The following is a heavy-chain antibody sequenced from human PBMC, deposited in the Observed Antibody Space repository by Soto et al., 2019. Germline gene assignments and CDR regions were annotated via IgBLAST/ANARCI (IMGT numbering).Heavy chain of an antibody. CDR1: GFTFSSYA. Sequence: PGGSLRLSCAASGFTFSSYAMSWVRQAPGKGLDWVSAISGSGGSTYYADSVKGRFTISRDNSKNTLYLQMNSLRAEDTAVYYCAKLADSGYCSGGSCYWRSVIDYWGQGTLVTVSS. CDR2: ISGSGGST. D-gene: IGHD2-15*01. CDR3: AKLADSGYCSGGSCYWRSVIDY. J-gene: IGHJ4*02. V-gene: IGHV3-23*01.